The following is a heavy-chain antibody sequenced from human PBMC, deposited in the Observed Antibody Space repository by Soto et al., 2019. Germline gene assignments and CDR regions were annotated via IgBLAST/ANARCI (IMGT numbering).Heavy chain of an antibody. CDR2: IYYSGST. Sequence: SETLSLTCTVSGGSISSSSYYWGWIRQPPGQGLEGIGSIYYSGSTYYNASLRSRVAMSVDTSKNQFSLKLSAVTAADTAVYYCARLPYGSSGYYFGLWYWGQGTLDTVYS. CDR1: GGSISSSSYY. D-gene: IGHD3-22*01. CDR3: ARLPYGSSGYYFGLWY. J-gene: IGHJ4*02. V-gene: IGHV4-39*01.